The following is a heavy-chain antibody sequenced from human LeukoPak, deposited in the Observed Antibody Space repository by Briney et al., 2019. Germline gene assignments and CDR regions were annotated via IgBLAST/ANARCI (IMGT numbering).Heavy chain of an antibody. J-gene: IGHJ6*03. CDR3: ARVLRYCSGGNCYSGGLGYMDV. D-gene: IGHD2-15*01. CDR2: ISSSSSYI. Sequence: GGSLRLSCAASGFTFSTYSMNWVRQAPGKGLEWVSSISSSSSYIHYADSVKGRFTISRDNAKNSLFLQMNSLRAEDTAVYYCARVLRYCSGGNCYSGGLGYMDVWGKGTTVTISS. V-gene: IGHV3-21*04. CDR1: GFTFSTYS.